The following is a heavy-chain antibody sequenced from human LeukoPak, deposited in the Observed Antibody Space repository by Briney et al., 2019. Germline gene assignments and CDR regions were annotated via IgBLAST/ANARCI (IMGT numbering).Heavy chain of an antibody. CDR2: ISNDGSRK. J-gene: IGHJ2*01. CDR3: ARDRTVGASYWYFDL. Sequence: GGSLRLSCAPSGFTFSRHGMHWVRQAPGKGLEWVAIISNDGSRKYYAHSVEGRFTISRDNAKNSLFLQMDSLSAEDTAVYYCARDRTVGASYWYFDLWGRGTLVTVSS. CDR1: GFTFSRHG. D-gene: IGHD1-26*01. V-gene: IGHV3-30*03.